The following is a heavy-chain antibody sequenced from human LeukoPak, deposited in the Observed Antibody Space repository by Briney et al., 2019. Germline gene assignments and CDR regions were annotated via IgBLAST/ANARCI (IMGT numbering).Heavy chain of an antibody. D-gene: IGHD3-10*01. CDR1: GYTFSDYP. J-gene: IGHJ4*02. Sequence: ASAKVSCKASGYTFSDYPMHWVRQAPGQRLEWMGWINTGNGDTKYSQQFQGRVTITRDSSATTAYMELSSLRSEDTSVYFCARNMDDSGTPGYWGQGTLVTVSS. V-gene: IGHV1-3*04. CDR3: ARNMDDSGTPGY. CDR2: INTGNGDT.